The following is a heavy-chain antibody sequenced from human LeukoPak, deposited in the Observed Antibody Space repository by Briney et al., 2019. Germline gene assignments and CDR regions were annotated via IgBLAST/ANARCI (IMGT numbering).Heavy chain of an antibody. CDR3: ARHSPVPNI. CDR1: GGSISGSY. J-gene: IGHJ3*02. V-gene: IGHV4-59*08. Sequence: PSETLSLTRVVSGGSISGSYWSWIRHPPGKGLEWGGYVHSRGTTDYNPSLQRRVTLSVDTPNNQFSLKLSSMAAAHTALVFLARHSPVPNIWGQGTMVTVSS. CDR2: VHSRGTT.